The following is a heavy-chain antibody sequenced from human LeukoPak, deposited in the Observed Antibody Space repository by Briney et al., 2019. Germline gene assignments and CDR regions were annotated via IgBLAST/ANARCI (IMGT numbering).Heavy chain of an antibody. CDR2: VRWKANSYAT. CDR1: GFTFSGSA. CDR3: TTHYYDSSGYHYGAFDY. Sequence: GGSLKLSCAASGFTFSGSAMHWVRQASGKGLEWVGRVRWKANSYATTYAASVKGRFSISRDDSKNTAFLEMNSLKTEDTAVYYCTTHYYDSSGYHYGAFDYWGQGTLVTVSS. V-gene: IGHV3-73*01. D-gene: IGHD3-22*01. J-gene: IGHJ4*02.